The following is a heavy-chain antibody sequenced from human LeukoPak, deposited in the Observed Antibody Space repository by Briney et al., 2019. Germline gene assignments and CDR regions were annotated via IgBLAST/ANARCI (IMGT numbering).Heavy chain of an antibody. CDR2: IYTGGNT. V-gene: IGHV3-53*01. Sequence: GGSLRLSCAASGFTFSSYWMNWARQAPGKGLEWVSTIYTGGNTYYAASVKGRFTNSRDFSKNTVFLHMNSLRAEDTAMYYCARGDDSGYYDYFDYWGQGALVTVSS. CDR3: ARGDDSGYYDYFDY. J-gene: IGHJ4*02. CDR1: GFTFSSYW. D-gene: IGHD3-22*01.